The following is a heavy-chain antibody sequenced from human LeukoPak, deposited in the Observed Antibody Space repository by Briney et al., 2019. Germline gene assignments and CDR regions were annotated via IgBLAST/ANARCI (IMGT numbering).Heavy chain of an antibody. CDR1: GGTFSSYA. CDR3: ASGLGVAGTGYYYYGMDV. Sequence: ASVKVSCKASGGTFSSYAISWVRQAPGQGLEWMGRIIPILGIANYAQKFQGRVTITADKSTSTAYMELSSLRSEDTAVYYCASGLGVAGTGYYYYGMDVWGQGTTVTVSS. J-gene: IGHJ6*02. D-gene: IGHD6-19*01. CDR2: IIPILGIA. V-gene: IGHV1-69*04.